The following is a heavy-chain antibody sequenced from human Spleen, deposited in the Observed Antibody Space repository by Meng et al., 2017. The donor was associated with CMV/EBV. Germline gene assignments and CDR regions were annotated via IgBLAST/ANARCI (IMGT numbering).Heavy chain of an antibody. D-gene: IGHD3-10*01. V-gene: IGHV1-18*01. CDR3: ARGTPGRSYSDY. CDR1: GYTFASYG. Sequence: VPRPQSGAWLMKLGASWGVSCEASGYTFASYGISWLRQAPGQGLEWMGWFVNNVATYSAQKFQGRVTMTTDTHTSTAFMELRSLRSDDTAVYYCARGTPGRSYSDYWGQGTLVTVFS. J-gene: IGHJ4*02. CDR2: FVNNVAT.